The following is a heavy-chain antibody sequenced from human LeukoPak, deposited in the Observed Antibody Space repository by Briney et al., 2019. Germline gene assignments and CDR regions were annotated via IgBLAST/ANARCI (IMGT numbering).Heavy chain of an antibody. CDR3: ARVYYSSSYDYWYFDL. CDR1: GGSIRSYY. Sequence: SETLSLTCTVSGGSIRSYYWSWIRQPPGKGLEWIGYIYYSGSANYNPSLKSRVTISVDTSKNQFSLKLSSVTAADTAVYYCARVYYSSSYDYWYFDLWGRGTLVTVSS. D-gene: IGHD6-13*01. CDR2: IYYSGSA. V-gene: IGHV4-59*01. J-gene: IGHJ2*01.